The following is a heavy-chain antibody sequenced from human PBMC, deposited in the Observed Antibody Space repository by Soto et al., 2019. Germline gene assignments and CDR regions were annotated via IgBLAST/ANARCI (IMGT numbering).Heavy chain of an antibody. CDR1: GSTFSSYT. CDR3: ARRRYCRADCYSKYYYGMDV. D-gene: IGHD2-21*02. J-gene: IGHJ6*02. CDR2: IISVLGVT. V-gene: IGHV1-69*02. Sequence: QVQLVQSGAEVKKPGSSVKDSCQASGSTFSSYTVSWVRQAPGQGLEWMGRIISVLGVTNYAPKFKGRVTIRANKSKTSTYMELRSLRSGDTAVYYCARRRYCRADCYSKYYYGMDVWGQGTTVTVSS.